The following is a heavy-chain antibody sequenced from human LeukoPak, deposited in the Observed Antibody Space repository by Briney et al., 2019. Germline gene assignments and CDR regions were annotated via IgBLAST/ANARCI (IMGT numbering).Heavy chain of an antibody. Sequence: ASVKVSCKASGYTFTSYDINWVRQATGQGLEWMGWMNPNSGNTGYAQKFQGRVTMTKNTSISTAYMEVSSLGSEDTAVYYCARGRGMATIGWFDPWGQGTLVTVSS. CDR1: GYTFTSYD. D-gene: IGHD5-24*01. CDR3: ARGRGMATIGWFDP. J-gene: IGHJ5*02. V-gene: IGHV1-8*01. CDR2: MNPNSGNT.